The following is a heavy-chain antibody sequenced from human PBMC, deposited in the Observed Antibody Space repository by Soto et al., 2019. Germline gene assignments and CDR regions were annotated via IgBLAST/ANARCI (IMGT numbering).Heavy chain of an antibody. V-gene: IGHV3-30*18. Sequence: PGGSLRPSCAASGFTFSSYGMHWVRQAPGKGLEWVAVISYDGSNKYYADSVKGRFTISRDNSKNTLYLQMNSLRAEDTAVYYCAKDRSYGTSDYWGQGTLVTVSS. D-gene: IGHD1-1*01. CDR3: AKDRSYGTSDY. J-gene: IGHJ4*02. CDR1: GFTFSSYG. CDR2: ISYDGSNK.